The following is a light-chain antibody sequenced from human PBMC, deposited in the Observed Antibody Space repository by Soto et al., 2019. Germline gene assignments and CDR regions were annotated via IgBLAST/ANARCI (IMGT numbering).Light chain of an antibody. CDR3: KQSHSVPLT. CDR1: QPINKF. CDR2: GAY. V-gene: IGKV1-39*01. Sequence: DIQMTQSPSSLSASVGDRVTITCRASQPINKFLNWFQHRPGEAHKRLIYGAYILQDGVQSRFSGSGSGTDYTLTISGLQTEDFGTYYCKQSHSVPLTFGGGTKVDIK. J-gene: IGKJ4*01.